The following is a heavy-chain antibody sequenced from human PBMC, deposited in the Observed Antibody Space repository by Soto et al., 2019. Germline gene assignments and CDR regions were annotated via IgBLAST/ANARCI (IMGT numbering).Heavy chain of an antibody. CDR1: GGTFSSYV. V-gene: IGHV1-69*01. CDR3: ATVDRSVALVGWFDP. J-gene: IGHJ5*02. D-gene: IGHD2-8*02. Sequence: QVHLEQSGAEVKKPGSSVKVSCKFSGGTFSSYVIIWVRQAPGQGLEWMGGIIPVSGTANYAQKFHGRVTISADAVTNTAYMELSSVRFDDTAVYYCATVDRSVALVGWFDPWGQGTLVTVSS. CDR2: IIPVSGTA.